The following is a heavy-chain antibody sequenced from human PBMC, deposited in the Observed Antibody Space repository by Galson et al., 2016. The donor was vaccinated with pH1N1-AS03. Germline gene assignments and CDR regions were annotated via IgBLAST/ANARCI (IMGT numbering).Heavy chain of an antibody. CDR1: GGSISDYY. CDR3: AAGKGWQFGY. J-gene: IGHJ4*02. Sequence: SETLSLTCAVSGGSISDYYLSWIRQPPGKGLEWIGHIHHSGTTNYNPSLKSRVTISVDTSKKQFSLKMTSVTAADTAVYFCAAGKGWQFGYWGQGTLVTASS. CDR2: IHHSGTT. V-gene: IGHV4-59*01. D-gene: IGHD2-15*01.